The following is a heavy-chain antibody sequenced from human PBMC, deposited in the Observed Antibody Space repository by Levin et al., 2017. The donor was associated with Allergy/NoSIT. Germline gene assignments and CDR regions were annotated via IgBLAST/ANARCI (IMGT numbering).Heavy chain of an antibody. CDR1: GGSIRSDSYY. CDR3: ARGWCGADCYGYNWFDP. CDR2: IYTSGST. J-gene: IGHJ5*02. V-gene: IGHV4-61*02. Sequence: SQTLSLTCTVSGGSIRSDSYYWSWIRQPAGKGLEYIGRIYTSGSTNYNPSLKSRVTVSLDTSKNQFSLRLSSVTAADTAVYYCARGWCGADCYGYNWFDPWGQGTLVTVSS. D-gene: IGHD2-21*02.